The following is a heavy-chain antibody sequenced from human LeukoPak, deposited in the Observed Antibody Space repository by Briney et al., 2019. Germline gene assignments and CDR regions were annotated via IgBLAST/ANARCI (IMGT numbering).Heavy chain of an antibody. J-gene: IGHJ4*02. Sequence: GASVKVSCKASGGTFSSYAISWVRQAPGQGLEWMGRIIPILGIANYAQKFQGRVTITADKSTSTAYMELSSLRSEDTAVYYCARVWWELPLYYFDYWGQGTPVTVSS. CDR2: IIPILGIA. CDR1: GGTFSSYA. D-gene: IGHD1-26*01. CDR3: ARVWWELPLYYFDY. V-gene: IGHV1-69*04.